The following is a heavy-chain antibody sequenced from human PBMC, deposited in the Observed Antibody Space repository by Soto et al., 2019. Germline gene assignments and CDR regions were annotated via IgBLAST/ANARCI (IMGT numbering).Heavy chain of an antibody. CDR1: GITFSSYW. D-gene: IGHD6-6*01. Sequence: GGSLRLSCAASGITFSSYWMSWVRQAPGKGLEWVANIKQDGSEKYYVDSVKGRFTISRDNAKNSLYLQMNSLRAEDTAVYYCATDGIAARREVYYFDYWGQGTLVTVSS. CDR3: ATDGIAARREVYYFDY. V-gene: IGHV3-7*03. CDR2: IKQDGSEK. J-gene: IGHJ4*02.